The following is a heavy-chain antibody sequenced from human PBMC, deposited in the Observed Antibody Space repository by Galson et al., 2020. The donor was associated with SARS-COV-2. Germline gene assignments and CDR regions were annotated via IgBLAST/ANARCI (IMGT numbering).Heavy chain of an antibody. CDR1: GFSLNTAHKG. V-gene: IGHV2-5*02. J-gene: IGHJ4*02. D-gene: IGHD3-3*01. CDR3: AHIDDRVFFYY. CDR2: IHWDDDK. Sequence: SGPTLVKPTQTLTPTCTFSGFSLNTAHKGVAWIRQPPGKALEWPAHIHWDDDKRYSPSLSSRPTITKDTSEHQVVLTRTNMYPEGTGTYYCAHIDDRVFFYYWGKGTLVTVSS.